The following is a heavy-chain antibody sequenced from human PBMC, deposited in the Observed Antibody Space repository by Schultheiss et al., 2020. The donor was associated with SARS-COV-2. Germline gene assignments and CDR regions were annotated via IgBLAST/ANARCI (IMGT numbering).Heavy chain of an antibody. CDR1: GFTFSSYA. CDR2: ISYDGSNK. V-gene: IGHV3-30*04. Sequence: GGSLRLSCAASGFTFSSYAMHWVRQAPGKGQEWVAVISYDGSNKYYADSVKGRFTISRDNSKNTLYLQMNSLRAEDTAVYYCARDKEGLVYYGMDVWGQGTLVTVSS. D-gene: IGHD3-3*01. CDR3: ARDKEGLVYYGMDV. J-gene: IGHJ6*02.